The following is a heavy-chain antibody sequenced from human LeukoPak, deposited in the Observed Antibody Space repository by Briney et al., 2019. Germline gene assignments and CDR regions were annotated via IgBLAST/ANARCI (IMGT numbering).Heavy chain of an antibody. CDR2: ISENGEST. D-gene: IGHD4-17*01. CDR1: GFTFNTYA. J-gene: IGHJ4*02. Sequence: GGSLRLSCAASGFTFNTYAMSWVRQAPGKGLEWVSSISENGESTYYADSVKGRFTISRDNSRNTLYLQMNSLRVEDTAVYYCASYFHYGDYASLWYWGQGTLVTVSS. V-gene: IGHV3-23*01. CDR3: ASYFHYGDYASLWY.